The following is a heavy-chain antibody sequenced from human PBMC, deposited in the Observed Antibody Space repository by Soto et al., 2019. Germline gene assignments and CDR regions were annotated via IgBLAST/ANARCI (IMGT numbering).Heavy chain of an antibody. V-gene: IGHV4-31*03. D-gene: IGHD3-10*01. CDR3: ARGEVRTTFRH. CDR1: GASIRSGGNY. CDR2: IYDSGTT. J-gene: IGHJ4*02. Sequence: QVQLQESGPGPLKPSQTLSLTCTVSGASIRSGGNYWSWIRQHPGKGLEWIGYIYDSGTTKYSPSLQSRVTISGDTSKNQLSLKLTSVTAADTAVYYCARGEVRTTFRHWGQGTLVTVSS.